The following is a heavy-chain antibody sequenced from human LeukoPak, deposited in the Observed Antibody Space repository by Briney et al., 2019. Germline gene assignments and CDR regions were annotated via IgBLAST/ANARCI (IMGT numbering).Heavy chain of an antibody. D-gene: IGHD6-19*01. CDR1: GYSFTGYW. Sequence: GESLKISCKGSGYSFTGYWIGWVRQMPGKGLEWMGIIYPADSDSTYSPSFQGQVTISADRSISTAYLQWSSLKASDTAMYYCARPRAVTGTRDAFDIWGQGTMVTVSS. CDR2: IYPADSDS. V-gene: IGHV5-51*01. J-gene: IGHJ3*02. CDR3: ARPRAVTGTRDAFDI.